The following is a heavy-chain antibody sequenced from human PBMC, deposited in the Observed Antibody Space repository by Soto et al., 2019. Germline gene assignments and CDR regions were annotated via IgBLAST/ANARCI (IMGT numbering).Heavy chain of an antibody. CDR3: ARVSGSYYYGMDV. V-gene: IGHV4-4*02. Sequence: QVQLQESGPGLVKPSGTLSLTCAVSGGSISSSNWWSWVRQPPGKGLEWIGEIYHSGSTNYNPSLTCRVAXSXDXPKNQFSLKLSSVTAADTAVYYCARVSGSYYYGMDVWGQGTTVTVSS. J-gene: IGHJ6*02. CDR1: GGSISSSNW. D-gene: IGHD1-26*01. CDR2: IYHSGST.